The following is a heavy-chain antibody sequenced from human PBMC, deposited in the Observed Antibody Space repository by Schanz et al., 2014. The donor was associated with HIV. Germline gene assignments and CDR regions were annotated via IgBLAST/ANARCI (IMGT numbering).Heavy chain of an antibody. J-gene: IGHJ4*02. D-gene: IGHD5-12*01. CDR2: IWYDGSNK. CDR3: ARGDGGYWYYFDY. Sequence: QVQLVESGGGVVQPGRSLRLSCAAPGFTFSNYGMHWVRQAPGKGLEWVAVIWYDGSNKYYADSVKGRFTISRDNSKNTLYLQMNSLRAEDTAVYYCARGDGGYWYYFDYWGQGTLVIVSS. V-gene: IGHV3-33*01. CDR1: GFTFSNYG.